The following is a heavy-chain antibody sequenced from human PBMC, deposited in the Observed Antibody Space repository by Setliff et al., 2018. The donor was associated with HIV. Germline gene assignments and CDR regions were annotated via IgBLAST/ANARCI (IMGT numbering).Heavy chain of an antibody. Sequence: ASVKVSCKASGYTFTSYGISWVRQAPGQGLEWMGWISTYNGNTNYAQKLQGRVTMTTDTSTTTAYMELRSLKSDDTAVYYCAREDSVGGGFEYLGPGTLVTVSS. D-gene: IGHD3-10*01. V-gene: IGHV1-18*01. J-gene: IGHJ4*02. CDR1: GYTFTSYG. CDR3: AREDSVGGGFEY. CDR2: ISTYNGNT.